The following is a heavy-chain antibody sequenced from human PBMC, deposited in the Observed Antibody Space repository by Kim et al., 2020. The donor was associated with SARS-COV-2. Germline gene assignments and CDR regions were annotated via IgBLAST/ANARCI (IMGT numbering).Heavy chain of an antibody. CDR3: XXDVXGGVXDI. D-gene: IGHD2-8*02. V-gene: IGHV3-7*01. J-gene: IGHJ3*02. CDR2: IDVDGTEK. CDR1: GFSFTTYW. Sequence: GGSLRLSCAASGFSFTTYWMNWVRQAPGKGLEWVANIDVDGTEKYYVDSVKGRFXXSXDNXXNSLYXXMNSLRADDTXXYYXXXDVXGGVXDIWXQGTMVXVXS.